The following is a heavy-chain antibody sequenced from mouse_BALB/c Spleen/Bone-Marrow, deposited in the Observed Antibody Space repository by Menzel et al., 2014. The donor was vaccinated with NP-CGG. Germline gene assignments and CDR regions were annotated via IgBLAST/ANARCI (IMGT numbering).Heavy chain of an antibody. Sequence: QVHVKQSGAELVKPGASVKMSCKASGYTFTSYWMHWVKQRPGQGLEWIGVIDPSDSYTSYNQKLKGKATLTVDTSSSTAYMQLSSLTSEDSAVYYCTRWGTTVVAYYAMDYWGQGTSVTVSS. V-gene: IGHV1S127*01. CDR1: GYTFTSYW. D-gene: IGHD1-1*01. J-gene: IGHJ4*01. CDR3: TRWGTTVVAYYAMDY. CDR2: IDPSDSYT.